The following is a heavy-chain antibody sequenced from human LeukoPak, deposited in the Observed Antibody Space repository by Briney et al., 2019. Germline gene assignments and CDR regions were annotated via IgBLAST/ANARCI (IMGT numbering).Heavy chain of an antibody. V-gene: IGHV4-61*02. D-gene: IGHD1-7*01. Sequence: PSETLSLTCTVSGGPIRSGSYYWSWIRQPAGKGLEWIGRIYTSGSTNYNPSLKSRVTISVDTSKNQFSLKLSSVTAADTAVYYCARASKLPPSGYYYMDVWGKGTTVTVSS. CDR1: GGPIRSGSYY. CDR2: IYTSGST. CDR3: ARASKLPPSGYYYMDV. J-gene: IGHJ6*03.